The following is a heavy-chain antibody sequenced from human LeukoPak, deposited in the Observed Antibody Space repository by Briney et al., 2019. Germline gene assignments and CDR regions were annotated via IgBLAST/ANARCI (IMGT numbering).Heavy chain of an antibody. V-gene: IGHV1-69*13. CDR2: IIPIFGTA. CDR3: ARLSYYDILTDPYYYYYGMDV. CDR1: GGTFISYA. J-gene: IGHJ6*02. Sequence: SVKVSCKASGGTFISYAISWVRQAPGQGLEWMGGIIPIFGTANYAQKFQGRVTITADESTSTAYMELSSLRSEDTAVYYCARLSYYDILTDPYYYYYGMDVWGQGTTVTVSS. D-gene: IGHD3-9*01.